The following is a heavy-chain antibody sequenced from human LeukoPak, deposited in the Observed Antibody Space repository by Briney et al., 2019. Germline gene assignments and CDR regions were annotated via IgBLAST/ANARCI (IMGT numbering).Heavy chain of an antibody. CDR1: GGSISSYY. D-gene: IGHD1-7*01. J-gene: IGHJ4*02. CDR2: IYTSGNT. Sequence: PSETLSLTCTVSGGSISSYYWSWIRQPAGKGLEWIGRIYTSGNTNYNPSLKSRVTMSVDTSKNQFSLKLSSVTAADTAVYYCARARSLPGTMSIFDYWGQGTLVTVSS. V-gene: IGHV4-4*07. CDR3: ARARSLPGTMSIFDY.